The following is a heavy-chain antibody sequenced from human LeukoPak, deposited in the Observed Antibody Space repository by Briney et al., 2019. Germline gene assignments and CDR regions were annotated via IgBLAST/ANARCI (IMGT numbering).Heavy chain of an antibody. D-gene: IGHD3-22*01. Sequence: GGSLRLSCAASGFTFSSYAMSWVRQAPGKGLEWVSGISGSGDNTYYADSVKGRFTISRDNSKNTLYVQVNSLGTEDTAAYYCAKGSYYDSSGSFYFDYWGQGALVTVSS. CDR1: GFTFSSYA. CDR3: AKGSYYDSSGSFYFDY. V-gene: IGHV3-23*01. CDR2: ISGSGDNT. J-gene: IGHJ4*02.